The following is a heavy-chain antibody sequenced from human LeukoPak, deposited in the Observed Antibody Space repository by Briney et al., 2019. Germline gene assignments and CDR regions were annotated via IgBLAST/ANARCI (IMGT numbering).Heavy chain of an antibody. Sequence: GGSLRLSCAASGFTVSSNYMSWVRQAPGKGLEWVSVIYSGGSTYYADSVKGRFTISRDNSKNTLYLQMNSLRAEDTAVYYCAKGRRYCSSTSCSNLDYWGQGTLVTVSS. CDR3: AKGRRYCSSTSCSNLDY. V-gene: IGHV3-53*01. D-gene: IGHD2-2*01. J-gene: IGHJ4*02. CDR1: GFTVSSNY. CDR2: IYSGGST.